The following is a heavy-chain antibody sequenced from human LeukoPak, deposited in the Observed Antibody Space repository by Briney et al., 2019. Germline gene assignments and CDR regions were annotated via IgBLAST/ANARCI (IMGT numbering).Heavy chain of an antibody. D-gene: IGHD3-10*01. J-gene: IGHJ5*02. V-gene: IGHV3-15*01. CDR2: IKSKTDGGTT. CDR3: STFGAPCLDP. Sequence: PGGSLRLSCAASGLTLTNVRMSWVCQPPGKGLEWVGRIKSKTDGGTTDYAAPVKGRFTISRDVSKNTLYLQINSLKTEDTAVYYCSTFGAPCLDPWGQGTLVTVSS. CDR1: GLTLTNVR.